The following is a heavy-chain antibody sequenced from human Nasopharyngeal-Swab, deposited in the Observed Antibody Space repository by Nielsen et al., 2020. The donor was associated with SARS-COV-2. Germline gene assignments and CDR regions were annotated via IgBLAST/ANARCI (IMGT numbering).Heavy chain of an antibody. Sequence: SETLSLTCTVSGCSISSYYWSWIRQPPGKGLEWIGYIYYSGSNNYNPSLKSRVNTSVDTSKNQFSLKLSSVTAADTAVYYCASGLKGAFDIWGQGTMVAVSS. V-gene: IGHV4-59*01. D-gene: IGHD3/OR15-3a*01. CDR1: GCSISSYY. CDR2: IYYSGSN. J-gene: IGHJ3*02. CDR3: ASGLKGAFDI.